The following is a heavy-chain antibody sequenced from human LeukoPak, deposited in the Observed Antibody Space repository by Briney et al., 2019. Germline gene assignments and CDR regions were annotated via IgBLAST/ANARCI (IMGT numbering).Heavy chain of an antibody. CDR1: GFTFSSYE. Sequence: GGSLRLSCAASGFTFSSYEMNWVRQAPGKGLEWVSYISSSGSTIYYADSVKGRFTISRDNAKSSLYLQMNSLRAEDTAVYYCARTQASIGVVVAATIGWFDRWGQGTLVTVSS. V-gene: IGHV3-48*03. CDR3: ARTQASIGVVVAATIGWFDR. D-gene: IGHD2-15*01. CDR2: ISSSGSTI. J-gene: IGHJ5*02.